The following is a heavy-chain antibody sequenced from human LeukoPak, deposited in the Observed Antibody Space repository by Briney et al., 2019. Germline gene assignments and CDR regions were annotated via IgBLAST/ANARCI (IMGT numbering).Heavy chain of an antibody. CDR3: ARGRAYDSSGYDLLDY. J-gene: IGHJ4*02. Sequence: ASVKVSCKASGYTFTSYGISWVRQAPGQGLEWMGIINPTGGSTSYAQKFQGRVTLTRDTSTTTVYMELYSLRSEDTAVYYCARGRAYDSSGYDLLDYWGQGTLVTVSS. D-gene: IGHD3-22*01. CDR1: GYTFTSYG. CDR2: INPTGGST. V-gene: IGHV1-46*01.